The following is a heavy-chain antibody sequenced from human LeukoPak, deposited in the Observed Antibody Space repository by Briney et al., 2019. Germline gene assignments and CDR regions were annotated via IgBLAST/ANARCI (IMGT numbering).Heavy chain of an antibody. D-gene: IGHD3-3*01. CDR2: INPSGGST. CDR1: GYTFTSYY. Sequence: ASVKVSCKASGYTFTSYYMHWLRQAPGQGLEWMGIINPSGGSTSYAQKFQGRVTMTRDTSTSTVYMELSSLRSEDTAVYYCASERIFGVVTDAFDIWGQGTMVTVSS. V-gene: IGHV1-46*03. J-gene: IGHJ3*02. CDR3: ASERIFGVVTDAFDI.